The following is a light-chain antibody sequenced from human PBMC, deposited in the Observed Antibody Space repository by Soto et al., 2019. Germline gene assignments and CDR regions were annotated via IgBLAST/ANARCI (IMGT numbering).Light chain of an antibody. CDR1: QSVSSN. CDR2: GAS. Sequence: EIVMTQSPATLSVSPGERATLPCRASQSVSSNLAWYQQKPGQAPRLLIYGASTRATGIPARFSGSGSGTEFTLTISSLQSEDFAVYYCQQYNNWRGVTLGPGTKVDIK. CDR3: QQYNNWRGVT. J-gene: IGKJ3*01. V-gene: IGKV3-15*01.